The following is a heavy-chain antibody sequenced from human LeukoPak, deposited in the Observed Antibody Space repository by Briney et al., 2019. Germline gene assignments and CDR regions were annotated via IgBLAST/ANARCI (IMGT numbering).Heavy chain of an antibody. J-gene: IGHJ4*02. Sequence: GASVKVSCKASGYTFTNYYMFWVRQAPGQGLEWMGRINPSGGSTSYAQKFQGRVTMTRDTSTSTVYMERSSLRSEDTAVYYCARGPTTVVPFDYWGQGTLVTVSS. CDR2: INPSGGST. CDR1: GYTFTNYY. D-gene: IGHD4-23*01. CDR3: ARGPTTVVPFDY. V-gene: IGHV1-46*01.